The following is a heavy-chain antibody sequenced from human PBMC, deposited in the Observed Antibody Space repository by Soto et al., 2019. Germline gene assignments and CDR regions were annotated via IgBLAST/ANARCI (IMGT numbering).Heavy chain of an antibody. CDR3: ASPPDKHIVVSTLSY. V-gene: IGHV1-69*13. Sequence: SVKVSCKASGGTFSSYAISWVRQAPGQGLEWMGGIIPIFGTANYAQKFQGRVTITADESTSTAYMELSSLRSEDTAVYYCASPPDKHIVVSTLSYWGQGTLVTVSS. CDR2: IIPIFGTA. D-gene: IGHD2-21*01. J-gene: IGHJ4*02. CDR1: GGTFSSYA.